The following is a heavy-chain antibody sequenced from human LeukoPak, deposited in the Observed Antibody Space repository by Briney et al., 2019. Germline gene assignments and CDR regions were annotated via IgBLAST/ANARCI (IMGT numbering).Heavy chain of an antibody. V-gene: IGHV1-2*02. CDR3: ARPDILRYFDY. Sequence: CASVKVSCKASGYTFTGYYMHWVRQAPGQGLEWMGWINPNSGGTNYAQKFQGRVTMTRDTSISTAYMELSGLRSDDTAVYYCARPDILRYFDYWGQGTLVTVSS. CDR2: INPNSGGT. CDR1: GYTFTGYY. D-gene: IGHD3-9*01. J-gene: IGHJ4*02.